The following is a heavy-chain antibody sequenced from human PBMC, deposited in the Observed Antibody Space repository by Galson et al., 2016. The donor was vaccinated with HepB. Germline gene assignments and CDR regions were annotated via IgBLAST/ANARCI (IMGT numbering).Heavy chain of an antibody. CDR2: IWHDGRNK. Sequence: SLRLSCAASGFTFRNYGMHWVRQAPGKGLEWVAVIWHDGRNKYYADSVKGRFTISRDNSKNTVYLQVNSLRAEDTAVYYCARQTTGTAIFDYWGQGTLVTVSS. V-gene: IGHV3-33*01. CDR1: GFTFRNYG. CDR3: ARQTTGTAIFDY. J-gene: IGHJ4*02. D-gene: IGHD4-17*01.